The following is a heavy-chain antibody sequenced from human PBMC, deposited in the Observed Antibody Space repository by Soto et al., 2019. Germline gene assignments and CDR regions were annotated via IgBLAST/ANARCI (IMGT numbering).Heavy chain of an antibody. D-gene: IGHD6-19*01. V-gene: IGHV2-5*02. CDR1: GFSLSSTRVA. CDR3: AHSVVAGLGYYFDY. CDR2: IYWDDDK. Sequence: QITLKESGPTLVKPTQTLTLTCTFSGFSLSSTRVAVGWIRQPPGKALEWLALIYWDDDKRYSPFLKSSLTITTDTSKNQVVLTMTNMDPVDTATYYCAHSVVAGLGYYFDYWGQGTLVTVSS. J-gene: IGHJ4*02.